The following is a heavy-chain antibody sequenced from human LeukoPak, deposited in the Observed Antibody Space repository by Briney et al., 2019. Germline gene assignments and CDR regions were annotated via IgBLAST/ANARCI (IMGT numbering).Heavy chain of an antibody. D-gene: IGHD3-22*01. CDR2: IYHSGST. CDR1: GYSISSGYY. V-gene: IGHV4-38-2*02. CDR3: AILTYYYGSSGSGPSYDFDV. Sequence: PETLSLTCTVSGYSISSGYYWGWIRQPPGKGLEWIGTIYHSGSTYYNPSLKSRATISVDTSKNQFSLKLSSVTAADTAVYYCAILTYYYGSSGSGPSYDFDVWGQGTMVTVSS. J-gene: IGHJ3*01.